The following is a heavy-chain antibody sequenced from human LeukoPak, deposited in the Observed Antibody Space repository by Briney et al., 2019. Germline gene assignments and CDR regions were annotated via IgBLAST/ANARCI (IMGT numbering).Heavy chain of an antibody. J-gene: IGHJ4*02. CDR2: IKTDGSVI. Sequence: PRGSLRLSCAASGFTFSNYWMAWVRQAPGRGLEWVASIKTDGSVIYYGDSVKGRFTLSRDNTKNALHLQMNSLRAEDTAMYYCAKSGWDPRHWGQGNLVTVCS. CDR3: AKSGWDPRH. D-gene: IGHD1-26*01. CDR1: GFTFSNYW. V-gene: IGHV3-7*02.